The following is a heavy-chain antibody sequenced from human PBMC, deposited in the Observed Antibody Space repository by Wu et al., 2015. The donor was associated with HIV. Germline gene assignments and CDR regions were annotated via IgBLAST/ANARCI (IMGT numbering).Heavy chain of an antibody. CDR2: FDPEDGET. CDR3: AIRSYYGAFDI. D-gene: IGHD1-26*01. CDR1: GGTFSSYA. J-gene: IGHJ3*02. Sequence: QVQLVQSGAEVKKPGSSVKVSCKASGGTFSSYAISWVRQAPGQGLEWMGGFDPEDGETIYAQKFQGRVTMTEDTSTDTAYMELSSLRSEDTAVYYCAIRSYYGAFDIWGQGTMVTVSS. V-gene: IGHV1-24*01.